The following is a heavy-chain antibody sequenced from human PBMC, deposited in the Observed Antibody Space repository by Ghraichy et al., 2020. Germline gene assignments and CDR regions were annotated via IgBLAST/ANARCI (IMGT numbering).Heavy chain of an antibody. CDR1: GFTFSSYA. CDR2: ISGSGGST. D-gene: IGHD4-17*01. J-gene: IGHJ5*02. Sequence: GGSLRLSCAASGFTFSSYAMSWVRQAPGKGLEWVSAISGSGGSTYYADSVKGRFTISRDNSKNTLYLQMNSLRAEDTAVYYCAKDKGDYPLYNWFDPWGQGTLVTVSS. CDR3: AKDKGDYPLYNWFDP. V-gene: IGHV3-23*01.